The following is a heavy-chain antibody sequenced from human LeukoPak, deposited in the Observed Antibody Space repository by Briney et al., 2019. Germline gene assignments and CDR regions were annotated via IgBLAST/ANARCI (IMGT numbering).Heavy chain of an antibody. CDR1: GYSISSGYY. J-gene: IGHJ4*02. CDR2: IYHGGST. D-gene: IGHD6-19*01. CDR3: ARDLYSSGWGYFDN. Sequence: SETLSLTCTISGYSISSGYYWGWIRQPPGKGLEWIGSIYHGGSTYYNPSLKSRVTISLDASENQFSLKLSSVTAADTAVYYCARDLYSSGWGYFDNWGQGTLVTVSS. V-gene: IGHV4-38-2*02.